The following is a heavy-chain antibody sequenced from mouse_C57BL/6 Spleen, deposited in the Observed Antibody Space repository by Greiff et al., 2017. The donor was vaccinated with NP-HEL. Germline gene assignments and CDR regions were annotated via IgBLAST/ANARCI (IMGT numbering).Heavy chain of an antibody. CDR3: ARWGLDGYEYFDY. J-gene: IGHJ2*01. CDR1: GYTFTSYW. CDR2: IDPSDSYP. Sequence: QVHVKQPGAELVLPGASVTLSCKASGYTFTSYWMHWVKPRPGQGLEWIGEIDPSDSYPNYNQKFKGKSTLTVDQSSSTAYMQHSSLTSEDSAVYYCARWGLDGYEYFDYWGQGTTLTVSA. D-gene: IGHD2-2*01. V-gene: IGHV1-69*01.